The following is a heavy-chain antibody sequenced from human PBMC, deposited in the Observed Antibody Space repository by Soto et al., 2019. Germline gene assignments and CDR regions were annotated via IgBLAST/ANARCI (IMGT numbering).Heavy chain of an antibody. Sequence: QVQLVQSGAEVKKPGSSVTVSCKASADTFNSYSLSWLRQAPGQRLEWMGGITPVFGTAAYAQSFEDRLTITADDSTSTVYMELSSLRSDDTAVYYCARSMEGTTVTNWFDPWGQGALVTVSS. CDR3: ARSMEGTTVTNWFDP. V-gene: IGHV1-69*01. CDR2: ITPVFGTA. D-gene: IGHD4-17*01. CDR1: ADTFNSYS. J-gene: IGHJ5*02.